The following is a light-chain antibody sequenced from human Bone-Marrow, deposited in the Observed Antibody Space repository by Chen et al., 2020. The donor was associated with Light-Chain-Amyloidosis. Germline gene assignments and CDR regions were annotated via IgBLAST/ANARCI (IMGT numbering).Light chain of an antibody. CDR1: QDIKDF. CDR2: DTT. J-gene: IGKJ2*01. V-gene: IGKV1-33*01. CDR3: QEYGRLPYT. Sequence: DIQLTQYPSSLSAAVGDRVTIACQATQDIKDFLNWFQQKPGKAPELLVFDTTKLHTGVPSRFSGTGFATSFSLVICTLLPGDIERYFCQEYGRLPYTVGQGTRLE.